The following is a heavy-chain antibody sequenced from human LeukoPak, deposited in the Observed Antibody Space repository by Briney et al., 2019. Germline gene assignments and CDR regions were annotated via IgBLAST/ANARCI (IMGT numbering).Heavy chain of an antibody. CDR1: GGSISSGNYY. Sequence: PSETLSLTCTVSGGSISSGNYYWSWIRQPAGKGLEWIGRFHTSGSTNYNPSLKSRVTILVDTSKSQFSLKLTSVTAADTAVYYRARVDGSCSGGSCPSGNWFDPWGQGTLVTVSS. CDR3: ARVDGSCSGGSCPSGNWFDP. V-gene: IGHV4-61*02. CDR2: FHTSGST. D-gene: IGHD2-15*01. J-gene: IGHJ5*02.